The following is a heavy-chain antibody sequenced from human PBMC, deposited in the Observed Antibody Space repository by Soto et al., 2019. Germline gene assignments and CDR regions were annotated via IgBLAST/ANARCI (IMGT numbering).Heavy chain of an antibody. CDR1: GDSISTFY. CDR2: VYYTGST. V-gene: IGHV4-59*01. J-gene: IGHJ4*02. CDR3: ARGRTVRNYADDSSDYFYFFDY. D-gene: IGHD3-22*01. Sequence: LSLTCTVSGDSISTFYWGWMRQSPGKELEWIGYVYYTGSTNYNPSLKSRVTISVDRSKNQFSLKLTSANAADTAVYYCARGRTVRNYADDSSDYFYFFDYWGQGPQVTVSS.